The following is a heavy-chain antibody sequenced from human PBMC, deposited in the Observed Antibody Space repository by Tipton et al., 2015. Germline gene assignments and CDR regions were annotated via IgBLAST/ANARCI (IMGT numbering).Heavy chain of an antibody. Sequence: TLSLTCTVSGDSVSRSDCAWRWIRQAPGKGLEWIGYMSHTGSTNLNPSLKSRVTISIDTSQNHFSLTLPSVTAADTAFYYCARDHWGSLDYWGPGILVTVSS. CDR3: ARDHWGSLDY. CDR1: GDSVSRSDCA. V-gene: IGHV4-61*03. D-gene: IGHD7-27*01. J-gene: IGHJ4*02. CDR2: MSHTGST.